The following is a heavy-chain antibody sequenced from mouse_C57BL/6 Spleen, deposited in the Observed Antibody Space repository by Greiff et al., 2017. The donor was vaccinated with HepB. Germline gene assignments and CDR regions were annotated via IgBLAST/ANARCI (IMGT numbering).Heavy chain of an antibody. V-gene: IGHV1-50*01. CDR2: IDPSDSYT. J-gene: IGHJ3*01. CDR1: GYTFTSYW. D-gene: IGHD1-1*01. CDR3: ARDYYGSSYGFAD. Sequence: VQLQQPGAELVKPGASVKLSCKASGYTFTSYWMQWVKQRPGQGLEWIGEIDPSDSYTNYNQKFKGKATLTVDTSSSTAYMQLSSLTSEDSAVYYCARDYYGSSYGFADWGQGTLVTVSA.